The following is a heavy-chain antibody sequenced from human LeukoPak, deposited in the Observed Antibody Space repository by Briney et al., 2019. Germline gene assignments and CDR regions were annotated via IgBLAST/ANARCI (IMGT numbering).Heavy chain of an antibody. V-gene: IGHV3-23*01. D-gene: IGHD6-13*01. CDR1: GFTFSSYA. CDR3: AKDLYSSSWSYFDY. Sequence: GGSLRLSCAASGFTFSSYAMSWVRQGPGKGLEWVSAISGSGGSTYYADSVKGRFTISRDNSKNTLYLQMNSLRAEDTAVYYCAKDLYSSSWSYFDYWGQGTLVTVSS. CDR2: ISGSGGST. J-gene: IGHJ4*02.